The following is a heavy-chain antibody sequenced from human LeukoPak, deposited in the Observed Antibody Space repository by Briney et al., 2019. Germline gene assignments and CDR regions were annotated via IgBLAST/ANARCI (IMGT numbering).Heavy chain of an antibody. CDR1: EFTFSSYS. V-gene: IGHV3-21*01. Sequence: PGGSLRLSCAGSEFTFSSYSMNWVRQAPGKGLEWVSSISGSSSDIYYADSVKGRFTISRDNAKNSLYLQMNSLRAEDTAVYYCARDWDYFDYWGQGTLVTVSS. CDR3: ARDWDYFDY. CDR2: ISGSSSDI. J-gene: IGHJ4*02. D-gene: IGHD7-27*01.